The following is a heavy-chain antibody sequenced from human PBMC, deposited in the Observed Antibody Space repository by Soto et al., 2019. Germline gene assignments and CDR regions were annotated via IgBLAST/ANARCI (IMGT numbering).Heavy chain of an antibody. CDR3: ARILLERRRFDY. V-gene: IGHV4-34*01. CDR1: GGSFSNYY. J-gene: IGHJ4*02. D-gene: IGHD1-1*01. CDR2: INHRGST. Sequence: QVQLQQWGAGLLRPSETLSLTCAVYGGSFSNYYWTWVRQPPGKGLEWIGEINHRGSTSYNPSLTRRVTVSLDTSKSQFSLKLTSVPAADTAVYYCARILLERRRFDYWGQGTLVTVSS.